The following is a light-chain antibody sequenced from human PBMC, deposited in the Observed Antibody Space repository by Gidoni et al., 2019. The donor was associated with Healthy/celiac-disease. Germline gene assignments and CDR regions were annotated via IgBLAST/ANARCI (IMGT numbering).Light chain of an antibody. CDR2: EVS. J-gene: IGLJ1*01. Sequence: QSALNQPASVSGSPGQSITISCTGTSSDVGSYNLASWYPQHPGHAPKLMIYEVSKRHSGVSNRFSVSNSGTAPSLTISVLHAADESDYYCCSYAGRLTSVFGTGTKLTVL. CDR3: CSYAGRLTSV. V-gene: IGLV2-23*02. CDR1: SSDVGSYNL.